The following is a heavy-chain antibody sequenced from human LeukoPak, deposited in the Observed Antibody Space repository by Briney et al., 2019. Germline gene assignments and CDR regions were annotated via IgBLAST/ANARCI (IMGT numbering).Heavy chain of an antibody. D-gene: IGHD2-21*02. CDR2: INHSGST. J-gene: IGHJ4*02. CDR1: GGSFSGYY. V-gene: IGHV4-34*01. Sequence: PSGTLSLTCAVYGGSFSGYYWSWIRQPPGKGLEWIGEINHSGSTNYNPSLKSRVTISVDTSKNQFSLKLSSVTAADTAVYCCARTLTCGGGDCYFAYWGQGTLVTVSS. CDR3: ARTLTCGGGDCYFAY.